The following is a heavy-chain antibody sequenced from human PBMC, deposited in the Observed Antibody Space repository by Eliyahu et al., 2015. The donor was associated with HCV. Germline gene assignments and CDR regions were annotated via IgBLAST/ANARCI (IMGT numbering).Heavy chain of an antibody. Sequence: QVQLVQSGAEVRKPGASVKISCQASGYIFISYTIHWVRQAPGXRPEWMGWSNPGTGETKSSQKVQDRVTMTMDTSATTAYMELTSLRSEDTAVYYCARDDGGWPPDFAYWGQGTLVTVSS. D-gene: IGHD6-19*01. CDR1: GYIFISYT. J-gene: IGHJ4*02. V-gene: IGHV1-3*01. CDR2: SNPGTGET. CDR3: ARDDGGWPPDFAY.